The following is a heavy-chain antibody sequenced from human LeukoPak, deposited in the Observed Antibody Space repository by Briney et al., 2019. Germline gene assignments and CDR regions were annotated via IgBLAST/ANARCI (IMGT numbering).Heavy chain of an antibody. Sequence: GGSLRLSCAASGFTFSSYDMHWVRQASGKGLEWVALIWYDGSNKNYADSVKGRFTISRDNSKNTLFLQMNSLRAEDTAVYYCAREASDAFDIWGQGTMVTVSS. J-gene: IGHJ3*02. V-gene: IGHV3-33*01. CDR3: AREASDAFDI. CDR1: GFTFSSYD. CDR2: IWYDGSNK.